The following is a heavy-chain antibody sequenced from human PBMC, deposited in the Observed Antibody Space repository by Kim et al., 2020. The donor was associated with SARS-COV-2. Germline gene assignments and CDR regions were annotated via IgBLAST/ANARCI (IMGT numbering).Heavy chain of an antibody. CDR3: ARGEGLAYYDSIVGAFDI. Sequence: QGRVTITADESTSTAYLELSSLRSEDTAVYYCARGEGLAYYDSIVGAFDIWGQGTMVTVSS. V-gene: IGHV1-69*01. D-gene: IGHD3-22*01. J-gene: IGHJ3*02.